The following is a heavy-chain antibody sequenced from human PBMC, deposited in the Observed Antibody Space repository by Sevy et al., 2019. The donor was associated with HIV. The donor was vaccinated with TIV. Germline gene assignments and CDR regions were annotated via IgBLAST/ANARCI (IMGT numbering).Heavy chain of an antibody. CDR1: GFTFSSYW. D-gene: IGHD6-19*01. Sequence: GGSLRLSCAGSGFTFSSYWMHWVRQDPGKGLVWVSRINSDGNKTTYADSVKGRFTISRDNAKNSLYLQMNSLRAEDTGVYYCARDSGKAVAAFFWGQGTMVTASS. CDR3: ARDSGKAVAAFF. CDR2: INSDGNKT. J-gene: IGHJ3*01. V-gene: IGHV3-74*03.